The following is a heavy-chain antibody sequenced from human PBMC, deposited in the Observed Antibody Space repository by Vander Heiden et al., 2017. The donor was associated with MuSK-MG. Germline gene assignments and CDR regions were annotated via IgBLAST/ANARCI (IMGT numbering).Heavy chain of an antibody. Sequence: EVQLVESGGGLVQPGGSLRLSCAASGFTFSNYWMNWVRQAPGKGLEWVANINQDGSEKNYVDSVKGRFTISRDNAKNSLFLQMNSLRVEDTAVYYCARGTYPFGDYWGQGALVTVSS. CDR1: GFTFSNYW. V-gene: IGHV3-7*02. CDR3: ARGTYPFGDY. J-gene: IGHJ4*02. D-gene: IGHD3-16*02. CDR2: INQDGSEK.